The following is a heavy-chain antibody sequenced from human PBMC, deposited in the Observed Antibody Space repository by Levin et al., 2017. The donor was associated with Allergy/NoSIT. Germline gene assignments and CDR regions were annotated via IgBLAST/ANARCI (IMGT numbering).Heavy chain of an antibody. CDR1: GFTFSSYS. D-gene: IGHD1-26*01. CDR3: VRVTSGSYWD. J-gene: IGHJ4*02. V-gene: IGHV3-48*01. CDR2: ISSTSSTI. Sequence: GESLKISCAASGFTFSSYSMNWVRQAPGKGLEWVSYISSTSSTIYHADSVKGRFTISRDNAQNSLYLQMNSLRGEDTAVYYCVRVTSGSYWDWGQGTLVTVSS.